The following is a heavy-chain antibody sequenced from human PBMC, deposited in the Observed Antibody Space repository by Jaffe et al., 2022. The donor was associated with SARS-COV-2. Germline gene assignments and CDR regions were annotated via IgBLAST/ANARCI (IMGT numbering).Heavy chain of an antibody. CDR1: GFTFSSFT. Sequence: EVQLLESGGGLVQPGGSLRLSCAASGFTFSSFTMSWVRQAPGKGLEWVSGISASGGLINYADSVKGRFTISRDNSKNTLYLQMSSLRADDTAVYYCAKDRHSTWYFYYGMDVWGQGTTVTVSS. CDR3: AKDRHSTWYFYYGMDV. CDR2: ISASGGLI. D-gene: IGHD6-13*01. V-gene: IGHV3-23*01. J-gene: IGHJ6*02.